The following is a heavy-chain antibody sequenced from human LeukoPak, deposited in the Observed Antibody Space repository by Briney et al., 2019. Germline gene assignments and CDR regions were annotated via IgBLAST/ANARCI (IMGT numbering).Heavy chain of an antibody. CDR2: IYTSGST. Sequence: SETLSLTCTVSGGSISSYYWSWIRQPAGKGLEWIGRIYTSGSTNYNPSLKSRVTISVDTSKNQFSLKLSSVTAADTAVYYCARDRYCSSTSCHMKYNWFDPWGQGTLVTVSS. CDR3: ARDRYCSSTSCHMKYNWFDP. CDR1: GGSISSYY. V-gene: IGHV4-4*07. J-gene: IGHJ5*02. D-gene: IGHD2-2*01.